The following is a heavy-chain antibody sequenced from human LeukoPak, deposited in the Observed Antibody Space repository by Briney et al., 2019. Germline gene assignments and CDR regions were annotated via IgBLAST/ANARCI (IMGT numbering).Heavy chain of an antibody. Sequence: GASVKVSCKASGYTFTHSGINWVRQATGQGLEWMGWMNPNSGNTGYAQKFQGRVTITRNTSISTAYMELSSLRSEDTAVYYCARVEQLVMVVDYWGQGTLVTVSS. CDR2: MNPNSGNT. J-gene: IGHJ4*02. D-gene: IGHD6-6*01. CDR3: ARVEQLVMVVDY. CDR1: GYTFTHSG. V-gene: IGHV1-8*03.